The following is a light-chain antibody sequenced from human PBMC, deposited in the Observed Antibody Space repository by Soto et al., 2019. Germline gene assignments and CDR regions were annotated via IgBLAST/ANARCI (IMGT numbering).Light chain of an antibody. CDR3: QHYNNWPRT. CDR1: RRVSSN. CDR2: GAS. J-gene: IGKJ1*01. Sequence: EIVMTQSPATWSLPPGEGPTLSGRPSRRVSSNLAWYQQKPGQAPRLLIYGASTRATGIPARFSGSGSGTEFTLTISSLQSEDFAVYYCQHYNNWPRTFGQGTKVEIK. V-gene: IGKV3-15*01.